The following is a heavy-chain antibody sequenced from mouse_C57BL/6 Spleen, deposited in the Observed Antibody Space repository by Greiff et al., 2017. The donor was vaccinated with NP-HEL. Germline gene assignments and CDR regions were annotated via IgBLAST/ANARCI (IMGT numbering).Heavy chain of an antibody. J-gene: IGHJ3*01. CDR3: TRRLFAY. V-gene: IGHV1-15*01. Sequence: QVQLQQSGAELVRPGASVTLSCKASGYTFTDYEMHWVKQTPVHGLEWIGAIDPETGGTAYNQKFKGKAILTADKSCSTAYMELRSLTSEDSAVXCGTRRLFAYWGQGTLVTVSA. CDR2: IDPETGGT. CDR1: GYTFTDYE. D-gene: IGHD3-2*02.